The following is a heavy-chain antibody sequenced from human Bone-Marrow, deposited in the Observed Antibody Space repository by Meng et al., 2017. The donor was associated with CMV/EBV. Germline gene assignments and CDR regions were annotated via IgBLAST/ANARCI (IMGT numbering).Heavy chain of an antibody. Sequence: GESLKISCAASGFTVSSNYMSWVHQAPGKGLEWVSVIYSGGSTYYADSVKGRFTISRDNSKNTLYLQMNSLRAEDTAVYYCARVAGLYCSGGSCYFFWYFDLWGRGTL. CDR1: GFTVSSNY. CDR2: IYSGGST. J-gene: IGHJ2*01. D-gene: IGHD2-15*01. CDR3: ARVAGLYCSGGSCYFFWYFDL. V-gene: IGHV3-53*01.